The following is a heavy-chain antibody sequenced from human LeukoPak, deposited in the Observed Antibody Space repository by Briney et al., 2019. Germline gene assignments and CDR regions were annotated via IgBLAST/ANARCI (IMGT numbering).Heavy chain of an antibody. V-gene: IGHV3-21*04. CDR3: AREVVATITVWFDP. Sequence: GGSLRLSCAASGFTFSTYNMNWVRQAPGKGLEWVSFISSSSSYIYYADSVKGRFTISRDNAKNSLYLQMNSLRAEDTAVYYCAREVVATITVWFDPWGQGTLVTVSS. CDR2: ISSSSSYI. J-gene: IGHJ5*02. D-gene: IGHD5-12*01. CDR1: GFTFSTYN.